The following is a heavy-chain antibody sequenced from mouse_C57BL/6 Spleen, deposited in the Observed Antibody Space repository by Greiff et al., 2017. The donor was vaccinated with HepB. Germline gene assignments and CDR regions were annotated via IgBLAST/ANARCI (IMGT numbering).Heavy chain of an antibody. CDR2: IHPNSGST. D-gene: IGHD4-1*01. CDR1: GYTFTSYW. V-gene: IGHV1-64*01. Sequence: QVQLQQPGAELVKPGASVKLSCKASGYTFTSYWMHWVKQRPGQGLEWIGMIHPNSGSTNYNEKFKSKATLTVDKSSSTAYMQLSSQTSEDSAVYCCASCGHWDLSYYVDYWGQGTTLPVSS. CDR3: ASCGHWDLSYYVDY. J-gene: IGHJ2*01.